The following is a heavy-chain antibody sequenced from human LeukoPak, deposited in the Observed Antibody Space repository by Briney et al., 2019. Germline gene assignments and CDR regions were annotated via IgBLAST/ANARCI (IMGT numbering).Heavy chain of an antibody. CDR2: IYYSGST. D-gene: IGHD1-26*01. V-gene: IGHV4-59*08. Sequence: SETLSLTCTVSGGSISSYYWSWIRQPPGKGLEWIGYIYYSGSTNYSPSLKSRVTISVDMSKNQFSLKLSSVTAADTAVYYCARHFRGSGSSPHFDYWGQGTLVTVSS. CDR3: ARHFRGSGSSPHFDY. CDR1: GGSISSYY. J-gene: IGHJ4*02.